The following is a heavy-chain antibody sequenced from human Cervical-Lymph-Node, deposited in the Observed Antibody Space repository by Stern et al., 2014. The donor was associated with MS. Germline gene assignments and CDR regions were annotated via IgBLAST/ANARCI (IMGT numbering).Heavy chain of an antibody. J-gene: IGHJ4*02. CDR1: GFTFTGSA. CDR2: RVVGSANT. V-gene: IGHV1-58*01. Sequence: QLVQSGPEVKKPGTSVKVSCKASGFTFTGSAAQWVRQARGQRLEWIGWRVVGSANTDYAQKFQERVTFTRDMSTSTAYMEVSSLRSEDTAVYYCAADSTYYQDTSGYYHFDSWGQGTLVTVSS. D-gene: IGHD3-22*01. CDR3: AADSTYYQDTSGYYHFDS.